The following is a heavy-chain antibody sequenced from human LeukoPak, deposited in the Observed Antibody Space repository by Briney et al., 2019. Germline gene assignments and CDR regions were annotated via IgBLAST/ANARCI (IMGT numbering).Heavy chain of an antibody. J-gene: IGHJ4*02. CDR2: ISNTGRT. CDR1: GGFISNYY. D-gene: IGHD3-3*01. V-gene: IGHV4-59*08. CDR3: ARRRDFLDY. Sequence: SETLSLTCTVPGGFISNYYWSWIRQPPGKGLEWIGYISNTGRTDSSPSLKSRVTLSVDTSKNQVSLKLDSATAADTAVYYCARRRDFLDYWGQGTLVTVSS.